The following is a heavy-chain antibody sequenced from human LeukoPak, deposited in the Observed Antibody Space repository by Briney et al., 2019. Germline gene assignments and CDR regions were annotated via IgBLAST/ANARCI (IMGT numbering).Heavy chain of an antibody. CDR1: GFTFSSYW. CDR3: ARSSFGTYNLFDY. D-gene: IGHD3-10*01. J-gene: IGHJ4*02. V-gene: IGHV3-74*01. Sequence: GGTLRLSCAASGFTFSSYWMHWVRHARGKGLVWVSRIKSDGSSTSYADSVKGRFTISRDNAKNTLYLQMSSLRAEDTAVYYCARSSFGTYNLFDYWGQGTLVTVSS. CDR2: IKSDGSST.